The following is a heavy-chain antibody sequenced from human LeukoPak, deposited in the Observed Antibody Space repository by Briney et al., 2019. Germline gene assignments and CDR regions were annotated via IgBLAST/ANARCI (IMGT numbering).Heavy chain of an antibody. D-gene: IGHD3-16*01. CDR1: GFTFSSYE. CDR2: ISSSGSTI. J-gene: IGHJ4*02. Sequence: PGGSLRLSCAASGFTFSSYEMNWVRQAPGKGLEWVSYISSSGSTIYYADSVKGRFTISRDNAKNSLYLQMNSLRAEDTAVYYSAGAWATFDYWGQGTLVTVSS. CDR3: AGAWATFDY. V-gene: IGHV3-48*03.